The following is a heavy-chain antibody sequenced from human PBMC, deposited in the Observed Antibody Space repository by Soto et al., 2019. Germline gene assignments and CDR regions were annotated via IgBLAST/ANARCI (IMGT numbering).Heavy chain of an antibody. J-gene: IGHJ4*02. CDR3: ATFVWFGDFSHLDY. Sequence: PGGSLRLSCAVSGFTFSSSAMSWVRQAPGKGLEWVSGISGSGRTTYYTDSVKGRFTISRDNSKSMLFLQMNSLRAEDTAVYYCATFVWFGDFSHLDYWGQGALVTVSS. CDR2: ISGSGRTT. CDR1: GFTFSSSA. D-gene: IGHD3-10*01. V-gene: IGHV3-23*01.